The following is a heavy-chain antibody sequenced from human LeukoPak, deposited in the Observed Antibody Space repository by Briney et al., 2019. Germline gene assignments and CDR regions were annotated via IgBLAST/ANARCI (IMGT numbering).Heavy chain of an antibody. CDR1: GFTFADYA. CDR3: ANDAPDQGGRTDY. J-gene: IGHJ4*02. V-gene: IGHV3-9*01. Sequence: GGSLRLSCAASGFTFADYAMHWVRQVPGKGLEWVSGITWNSGSIGYADSVKGRFTISRDNAKNSLYLQMNSLRAEDTALYYCANDAPDQGGRTDYWGQGTLVTVSS. D-gene: IGHD1-26*01. CDR2: ITWNSGSI.